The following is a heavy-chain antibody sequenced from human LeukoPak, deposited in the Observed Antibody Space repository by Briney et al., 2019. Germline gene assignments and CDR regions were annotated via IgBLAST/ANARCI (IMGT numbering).Heavy chain of an antibody. CDR1: GGSISSSSYY. Sequence: SETLSLTCTVSGGSISSSSYYWGWIRQPPGKGLDWIGDIDHSGTAHYNPSLKSRVTISIDTSNKQFSLNLHSATAADTAVYYCARGFPTSSRWFDPWGQGTLVTVSS. D-gene: IGHD6-6*01. V-gene: IGHV4-39*07. J-gene: IGHJ5*02. CDR2: IDHSGTA. CDR3: ARGFPTSSRWFDP.